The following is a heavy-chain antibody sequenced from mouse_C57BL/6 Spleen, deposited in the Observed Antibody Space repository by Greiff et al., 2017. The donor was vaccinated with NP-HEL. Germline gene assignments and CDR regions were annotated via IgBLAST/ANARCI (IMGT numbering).Heavy chain of an antibody. V-gene: IGHV1-26*01. CDR1: GYTFTDYY. CDR2: INPNNGGT. J-gene: IGHJ4*01. CDR3: ASYGSPYAMDY. Sequence: EVQLQQSGPELVKPGASVKISCKASGYTFTDYYMNWVKQSHGKSLEWIGDINPNNGGTSYNQKFKGKATLTVDKSSSTAYMELRSLTSEDSAVYYCASYGSPYAMDYWGQGTSVTVSS. D-gene: IGHD1-1*01.